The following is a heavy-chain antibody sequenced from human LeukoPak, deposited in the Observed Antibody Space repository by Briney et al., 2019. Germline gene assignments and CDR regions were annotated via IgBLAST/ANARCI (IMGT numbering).Heavy chain of an antibody. D-gene: IGHD6-25*01. CDR1: GDSISNSNW. CDR3: GTTEHDSGDY. V-gene: IGHV4-4*02. Sequence: PSGTLSLTCAVSGDSISNSNWWTWIRQPPGKGLEWIGEVYPSGSTNYSPSLKSRVTISVDKSKNQFSLTLSSVTVADTAVYFCGTTEHDSGDYWGQGTLVTVSS. CDR2: VYPSGST. J-gene: IGHJ4*02.